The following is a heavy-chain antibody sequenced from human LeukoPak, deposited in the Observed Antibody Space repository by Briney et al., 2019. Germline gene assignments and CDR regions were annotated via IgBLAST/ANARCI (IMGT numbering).Heavy chain of an antibody. CDR3: ARDKYGDYGIDY. CDR1: GFTFTSYS. V-gene: IGHV3-48*04. CDR2: ISSASTTI. J-gene: IGHJ4*02. D-gene: IGHD4-17*01. Sequence: GGSLRLSCAASGFTFTSYSLNWVRQAPGKGLEWISYISSASTTIYYADSVKGRFTISRDNAKNSLFLQLTSLRAEGTAVYFCARDKYGDYGIDYWGQGTLVTVSS.